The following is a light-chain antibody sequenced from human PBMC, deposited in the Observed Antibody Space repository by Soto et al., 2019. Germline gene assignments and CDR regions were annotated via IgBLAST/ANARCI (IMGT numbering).Light chain of an antibody. V-gene: IGLV2-14*02. CDR1: SSDVGNYGL. J-gene: IGLJ2*01. Sequence: QSVLTQPASVSGSPGQSITISCTGTSSDVGNYGLVSWHQQHPGKAPKLMIYEVSNRPSGVSNRFSGSKSGNTASLTISGLQAEDEADYYCSSYTSSSTLVFGEGTKVIVL. CDR2: EVS. CDR3: SSYTSSSTLV.